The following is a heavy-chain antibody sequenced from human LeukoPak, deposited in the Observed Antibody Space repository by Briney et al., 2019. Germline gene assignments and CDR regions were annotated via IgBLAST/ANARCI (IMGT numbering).Heavy chain of an antibody. CDR2: INAGNGNT. CDR1: GYTFTSYA. Sequence: ASVKVSCTASGYTFTSYAMHWVRQAPGQRLEWMGWINAGNGNTKYSQKFQGRVTITRDTSASTAYMELSSLRSVDTAVYYCARDLPPYYYDSSGYWSFDYWGQGTLVTVSS. CDR3: ARDLPPYYYDSSGYWSFDY. J-gene: IGHJ4*02. V-gene: IGHV1-3*01. D-gene: IGHD3-22*01.